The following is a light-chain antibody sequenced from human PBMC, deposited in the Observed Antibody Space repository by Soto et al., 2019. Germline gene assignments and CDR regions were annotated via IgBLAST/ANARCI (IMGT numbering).Light chain of an antibody. CDR1: QRVSSW. CDR2: KAA. V-gene: IGKV1-5*03. CDR3: QPYNSYSRWT. Sequence: DIQMTQSPSILSASVEDRVTITRRASQRVSSWLARYQQKPGKAPNLLIHKAAHLESGVPSRFSGSGSGTEYTLTLSSSQAAGFATSYCQPYNSYSRWTFGRGTKVYI. J-gene: IGKJ1*01.